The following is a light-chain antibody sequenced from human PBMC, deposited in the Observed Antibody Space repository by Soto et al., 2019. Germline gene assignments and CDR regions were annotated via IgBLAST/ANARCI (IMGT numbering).Light chain of an antibody. Sequence: EIVLTQSPGTLSLSPGERATLSCRASQSVSSSYLAWYQQKPGQAPRLLIYGASSRATGIPDRFSGSGSGTDFTLTISRLEPEDFAVYYCQQYGSSHSITLGQGTRLEIK. V-gene: IGKV3-20*01. J-gene: IGKJ5*01. CDR3: QQYGSSHSIT. CDR2: GAS. CDR1: QSVSSSY.